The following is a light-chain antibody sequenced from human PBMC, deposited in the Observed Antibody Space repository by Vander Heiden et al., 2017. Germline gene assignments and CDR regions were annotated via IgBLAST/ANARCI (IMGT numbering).Light chain of an antibody. CDR1: QSISSY. CDR2: AAS. J-gene: IGKJ2*01. Sequence: DIQMTQSPSSLSASVGDRVTITCRASQSISSYLNWYQQKPGKAPKLLIYAASSLQSGVPSRFSGSASATDFTLTISMLQPEDFATYYCQQSDSTPHTFGQGTKLEIK. V-gene: IGKV1-39*01. CDR3: QQSDSTPHT.